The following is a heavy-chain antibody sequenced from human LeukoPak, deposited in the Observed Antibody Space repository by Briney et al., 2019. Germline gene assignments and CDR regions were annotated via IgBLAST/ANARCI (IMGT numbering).Heavy chain of an antibody. V-gene: IGHV3-53*01. J-gene: IGHJ4*02. CDR3: ARFSIWFGELLDY. D-gene: IGHD3-10*01. Sequence: PGGSLRLSCAASGFTVSSNYMSWVRQAPGKGLEWVSVIYSGGSTYYADSVKGRFPISRDNSKNTLYLQMNSLRAEDTAVYYCARFSIWFGELLDYWGQGTLVTVSS. CDR1: GFTVSSNY. CDR2: IYSGGST.